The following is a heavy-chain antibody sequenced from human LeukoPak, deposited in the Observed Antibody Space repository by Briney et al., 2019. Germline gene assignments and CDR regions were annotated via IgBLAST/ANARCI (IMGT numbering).Heavy chain of an antibody. Sequence: PGGSLRLSCAASGFTFSSYAMSWVRQAPGKGLEWVSAISGSGGSTYYADSVKGRFTISRDNSKNTLYLQMNSLRAEDTAVYYCAGPYSGSYYGRLCYRGQGTLVTVSS. CDR1: GFTFSSYA. CDR3: AGPYSGSYYGRLCY. J-gene: IGHJ4*02. V-gene: IGHV3-23*01. CDR2: ISGSGGST. D-gene: IGHD1-26*01.